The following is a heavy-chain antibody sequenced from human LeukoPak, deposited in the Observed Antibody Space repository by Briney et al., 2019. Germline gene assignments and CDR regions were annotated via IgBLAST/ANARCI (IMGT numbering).Heavy chain of an antibody. Sequence: GSLRLSCAASGFTFSTYGLHWVRQAPGKGLEWVALIWYDGSNKYYADSVKGRFTISRDNSKNTLYLQMNSLRAEDTAVDYCAREKQKYSSGWYCLDYWGQGTLVTVSS. J-gene: IGHJ4*02. V-gene: IGHV3-33*01. CDR1: GFTFSTYG. D-gene: IGHD6-19*01. CDR2: IWYDGSNK. CDR3: AREKQKYSSGWYCLDY.